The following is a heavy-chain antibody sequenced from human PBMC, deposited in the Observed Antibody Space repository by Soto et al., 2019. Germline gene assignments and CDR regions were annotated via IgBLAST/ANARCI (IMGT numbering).Heavy chain of an antibody. CDR1: GFTFSSYG. CDR2: ISYDGSNK. CDR3: AKGKTGTWVSPFDY. D-gene: IGHD1-7*01. J-gene: IGHJ4*02. Sequence: PGGSLRLSCAASGFTFSSYGMHWVRQAPGKGLEWVAVISYDGSNKYYADSVKGRFTISRDNSKNTLYLQMNSLRAEDTAVYYCAKGKTGTWVSPFDYWGQGTLVTVSS. V-gene: IGHV3-30*18.